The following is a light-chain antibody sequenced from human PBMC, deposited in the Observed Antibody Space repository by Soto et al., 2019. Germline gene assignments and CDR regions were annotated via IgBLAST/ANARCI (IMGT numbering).Light chain of an antibody. V-gene: IGLV2-23*01. Sequence: QSVLAQPASVSGSPGQSVTISCTGTSSDVGAYNSVSWYQQHPDKAPQLMIYKGTQRPSGVSNRFSGSTSGNAASLTISGLQAGDEADYFCCSSAPGSTYVFGTGTKVTVL. CDR2: KGT. CDR3: CSSAPGSTYV. CDR1: SSDVGAYNS. J-gene: IGLJ1*01.